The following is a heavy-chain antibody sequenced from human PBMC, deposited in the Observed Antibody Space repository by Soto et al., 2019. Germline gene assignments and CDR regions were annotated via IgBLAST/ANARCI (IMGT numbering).Heavy chain of an antibody. D-gene: IGHD2-2*01. J-gene: IGHJ5*02. CDR3: ARPMASNSYHHYNLGWLAP. Sequence: QGLEWMGWMNPNSGNTGYAQKFQGRVTMTRNTSISTAYMELSSLRSEDTAVYYCARPMASNSYHHYNLGWLAPRGHGTLVPVSA. V-gene: IGHV1-8*01. CDR2: MNPNSGNT.